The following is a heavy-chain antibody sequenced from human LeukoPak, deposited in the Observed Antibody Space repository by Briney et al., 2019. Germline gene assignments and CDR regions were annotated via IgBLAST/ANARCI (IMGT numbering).Heavy chain of an antibody. CDR2: TRNKANSYTT. V-gene: IGHV3-72*01. J-gene: IGHJ5*02. D-gene: IGHD1-26*01. Sequence: GGSPRLSCAASGFILSDHYIDWVRQAPGKGLEWVGRTRNKANSYTTEYAASVKGRFTISRDDPKNLLYLQMNSLKSEDTAVYYCGRSGRYRPSDLWGQGTLVTVSS. CDR1: GFILSDHY. CDR3: GRSGRYRPSDL.